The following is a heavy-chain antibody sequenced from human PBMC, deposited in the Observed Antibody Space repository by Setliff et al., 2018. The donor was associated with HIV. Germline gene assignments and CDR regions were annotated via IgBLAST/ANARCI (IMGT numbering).Heavy chain of an antibody. J-gene: IGHJ4*02. V-gene: IGHV3-7*03. CDR3: ARGRGESRTNYFDY. Sequence: PSETLSLSCAASGFTFSNYWMTWVRHAPGKGLEWVANIKQDGSEEYYVDSVKGRFTISRDGARNSLYLQMNSLRDEDTAVYYCARGRGESRTNYFDYWGQGTLVTVSS. CDR2: IKQDGSEE. CDR1: GFTFSNYW.